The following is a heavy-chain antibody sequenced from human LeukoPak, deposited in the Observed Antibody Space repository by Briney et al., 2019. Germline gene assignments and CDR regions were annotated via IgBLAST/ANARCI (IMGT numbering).Heavy chain of an antibody. D-gene: IGHD5-18*01. V-gene: IGHV1-18*01. Sequence: ASVKVSCKASGYTFTSYGISWVRQAPGQGLEWMGWISAYNGNTSYAQKFQGRVTMTRDMSTSTVYMELSSLRSEDTAVYYCARALPHRRLMDTTMEQHWFDPWGQGTLVTVSS. CDR2: ISAYNGNT. J-gene: IGHJ5*02. CDR1: GYTFTSYG. CDR3: ARALPHRRLMDTTMEQHWFDP.